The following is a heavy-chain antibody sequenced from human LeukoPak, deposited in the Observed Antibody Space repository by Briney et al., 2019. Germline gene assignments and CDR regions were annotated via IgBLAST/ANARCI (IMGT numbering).Heavy chain of an antibody. Sequence: ASVKVSCKASGYTFTSYDINWVRQATGQGLEWMGWMNPNSGNTGYAQKFQGRVTMTRNTSISTAYMELSSLRSEDTAVYYCASSWNYYYYMDVWGKGTTVTVSS. J-gene: IGHJ6*03. CDR2: MNPNSGNT. V-gene: IGHV1-8*01. CDR1: GYTFTSYD. D-gene: IGHD1-1*01. CDR3: ASSWNYYYYMDV.